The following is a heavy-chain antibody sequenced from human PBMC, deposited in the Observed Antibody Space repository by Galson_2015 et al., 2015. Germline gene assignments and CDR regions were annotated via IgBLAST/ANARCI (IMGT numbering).Heavy chain of an antibody. J-gene: IGHJ4*02. V-gene: IGHV3-23*01. CDR1: GFTFSSYA. Sequence: SLRLSCAASGFTFSSYAMTWVRQAPGTGLEWVSTSGSGGSAYYADSVKGRFTISRDNSKNTLYLQMNSLRAEDTAVYYCASHLSGNWDYWGQGTLVTVSS. CDR2: SGSGGSA. CDR3: ASHLSGNWDY. D-gene: IGHD3-3*01.